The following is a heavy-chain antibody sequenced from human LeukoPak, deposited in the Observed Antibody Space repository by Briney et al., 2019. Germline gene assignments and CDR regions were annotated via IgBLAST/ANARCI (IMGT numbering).Heavy chain of an antibody. CDR2: ISGSDEST. V-gene: IGHV3-23*01. J-gene: IGHJ3*02. CDR3: ANRRLGRGAFDI. CDR1: GFTFSSYD. Sequence: GGSLRLSCAASGFTFSSYDMSWIRQAPGKGLEWVSEISGSDESTKYVDSVKGRFTISRDSSKNTLYLLLNSLRVDDTAVYYCANRRLGRGAFDIWGQGTMVTVSS. D-gene: IGHD7-27*01.